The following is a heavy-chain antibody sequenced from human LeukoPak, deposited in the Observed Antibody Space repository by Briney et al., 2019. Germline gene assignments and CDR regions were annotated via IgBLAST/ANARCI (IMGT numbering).Heavy chain of an antibody. CDR3: AKSERGVVVPAAMHLLPVSWGDYYYYYMDV. V-gene: IGHV3-9*01. D-gene: IGHD2-2*01. CDR1: GFTFDDYA. J-gene: IGHJ6*03. Sequence: GGSLRLSCAAPGFTFDDYAMHWVRQAPGKGLEWVSSITWNSGSIGYADSVKGRFTISRDNSKNSLYLQMNSLRTEDTALYYCAKSERGVVVPAAMHLLPVSWGDYYYYYMDVWGKGTTVTVSS. CDR2: ITWNSGSI.